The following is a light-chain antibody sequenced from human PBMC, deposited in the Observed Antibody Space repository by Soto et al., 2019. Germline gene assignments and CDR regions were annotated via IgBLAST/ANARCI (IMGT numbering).Light chain of an antibody. CDR3: SSYTSSSTLV. J-gene: IGLJ2*01. Sequence: QSVLTQPASVSGSPGQSITISCTGTSSDVGYNYVSWYQQHPGKAPKLMIYEVNNRPSGVSTRFSGSKSGNTASLTISGLQPEDEADYYCSSYTSSSTLVFGGGTKLTVL. V-gene: IGLV2-14*01. CDR2: EVN. CDR1: SSDVGYNY.